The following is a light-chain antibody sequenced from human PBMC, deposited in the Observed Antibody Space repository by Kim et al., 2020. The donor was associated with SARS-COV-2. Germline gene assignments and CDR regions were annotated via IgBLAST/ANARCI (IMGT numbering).Light chain of an antibody. J-gene: IGKJ1*01. Sequence: DIVMTQSPDSLAVSLGERATINCKSSQSVLYSSNNMNYLAWYQQKPGQPPKLLIYWASTRESGVPDRFSGSGSGTDFTLTISSLQAEDVAVYYCQQYYSTRTFGQGTKVDIK. CDR3: QQYYSTRT. CDR1: QSVLYSSNNMNY. V-gene: IGKV4-1*01. CDR2: WAS.